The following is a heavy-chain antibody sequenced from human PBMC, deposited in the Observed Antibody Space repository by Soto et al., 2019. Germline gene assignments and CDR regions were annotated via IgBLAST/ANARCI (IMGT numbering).Heavy chain of an antibody. J-gene: IGHJ4*02. CDR2: IDPNGGRT. Sequence: ASVKVSCKASGYTFTSTYMHWVRQAPGQGLEWMGVIDPNGGRTIYAEKFQGRLTLTRDTSTATDYMQLSSLRPEDKAVYFCARGKGYCSGGSCRGSRLRPFDYWGQGTLVTVSS. V-gene: IGHV1-46*01. CDR1: GYTFTSTY. CDR3: ARGKGYCSGGSCRGSRLRPFDY. D-gene: IGHD2-15*01.